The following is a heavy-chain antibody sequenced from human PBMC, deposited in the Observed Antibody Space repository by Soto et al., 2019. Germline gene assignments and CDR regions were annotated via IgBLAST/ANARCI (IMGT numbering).Heavy chain of an antibody. CDR1: RGSFSTY. CDR2: MIPVFGSA. J-gene: IGHJ6*02. Sequence: VASVKVSCKASRGSFSTYINWVRQAPGQGLEWIGGMIPVFGSATSAQKFQGRVTITADESTNTAFMELSSLRSDDTAVYYCARDESAAAGLFGSAMDVWGQGTTVTVSS. D-gene: IGHD6-13*01. V-gene: IGHV1-69*13. CDR3: ARDESAAAGLFGSAMDV.